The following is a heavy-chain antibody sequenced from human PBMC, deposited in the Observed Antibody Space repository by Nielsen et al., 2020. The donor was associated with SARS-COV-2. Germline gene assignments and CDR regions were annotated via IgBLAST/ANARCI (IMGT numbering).Heavy chain of an antibody. Sequence: ASVKVSCKTSGYTFANHDIHWVRQASGQGLEWMGWMNPNIGKAGYAQRFQGRLTMTSDTSTSTAYMELSSLRSEDTAVYYCARGAQQWLADYWGQGTLVTVSS. CDR3: ARGAQQWLADY. CDR1: GYTFANHD. J-gene: IGHJ4*02. V-gene: IGHV1-8*01. CDR2: MNPNIGKA. D-gene: IGHD6-19*01.